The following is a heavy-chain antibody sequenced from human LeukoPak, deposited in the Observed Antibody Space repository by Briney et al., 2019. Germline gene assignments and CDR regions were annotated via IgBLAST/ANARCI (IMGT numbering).Heavy chain of an antibody. J-gene: IGHJ4*02. CDR2: IWYDGSNK. Sequence: GGSLRLSCAASGFTFSSHGMHWVRQAPGKGLEWVAVIWYDGSNKYYADSVKGRFTISRDNSKNTLYLQMNSLRAEDTAVYYCAKGSAGAGSSGALAATHDYWGQGTLVTVSS. D-gene: IGHD6-19*01. CDR3: AKGSAGAGSSGALAATHDY. CDR1: GFTFSSHG. V-gene: IGHV3-33*06.